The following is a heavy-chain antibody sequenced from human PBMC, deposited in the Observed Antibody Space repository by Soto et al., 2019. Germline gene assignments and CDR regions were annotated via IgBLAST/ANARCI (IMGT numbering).Heavy chain of an antibody. CDR1: GFTFSSYA. CDR2: IGAYNGNT. V-gene: IGHV1-18*01. D-gene: IGHD3-10*01. Sequence: GGSLRLSCAASGFTFSSYAMSWVRQAPGQGLEWMGWIGAYNGNTNYAQKLQGRVTMTTDTSTSTAYMELRSLRSDDTAVYYCARDLFGWFGEFPSKYSWFDPWGQGTLVTVSS. J-gene: IGHJ5*02. CDR3: ARDLFGWFGEFPSKYSWFDP.